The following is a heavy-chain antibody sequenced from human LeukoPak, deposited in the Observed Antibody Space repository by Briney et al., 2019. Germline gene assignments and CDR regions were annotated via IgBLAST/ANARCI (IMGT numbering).Heavy chain of an antibody. CDR3: ARGSGSFSGGFDY. J-gene: IGHJ4*02. CDR1: GFTFSSYG. Sequence: PGRSLRLSCAASGFTFSSYGMHWVRQTPGKGLEWVAIIWSDGSNKYYADSVKGRFTISRDNSKNTLYLQMNSLRAVDTAVYYCARGSGSFSGGFDYWGQGTLVTVSS. CDR2: IWSDGSNK. D-gene: IGHD1-26*01. V-gene: IGHV3-33*01.